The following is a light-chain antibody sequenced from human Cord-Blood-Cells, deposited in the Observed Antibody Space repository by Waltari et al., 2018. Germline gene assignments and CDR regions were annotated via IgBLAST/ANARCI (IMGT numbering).Light chain of an antibody. Sequence: QSALTQPASVSRSPGQSITISCPGTSSEVGGYNYASWYQQHPGKAPKLMIYDVSNRPSGVSNRFSGSKSGNTASLTISGLQAEDEADYYCSSYTSSSTWVFGGGTKLTVL. V-gene: IGLV2-14*01. J-gene: IGLJ3*02. CDR1: SSEVGGYNY. CDR3: SSYTSSSTWV. CDR2: DVS.